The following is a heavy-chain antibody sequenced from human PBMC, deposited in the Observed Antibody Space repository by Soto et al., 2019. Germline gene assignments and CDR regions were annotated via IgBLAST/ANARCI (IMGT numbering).Heavy chain of an antibody. CDR3: ARRDSRTGAAFDI. V-gene: IGHV5-51*01. CDR2: IYPGDSDT. D-gene: IGHD2-8*02. CDR1: GYSFTSYW. J-gene: IGHJ3*02. Sequence: GESLKISCKGSGYSFTSYWIGWVRQMPGKGLEWMWIIYPGDSDTRYSPSFQGQVTISADKSISTAYLQWSSLKASDTAMYYCARRDSRTGAAFDIWGQGTMVTVSS.